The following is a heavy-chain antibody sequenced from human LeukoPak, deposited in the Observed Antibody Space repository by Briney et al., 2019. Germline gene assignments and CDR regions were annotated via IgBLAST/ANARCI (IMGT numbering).Heavy chain of an antibody. Sequence: GGSLRLSCAASGFTFSSYAMGWVRQAPGKGLVWVSRINSDGSSTSYADSVKGRFTISRDNAKNTLYLQMNSLRAEDTAVYYCARGSGEGYCSGGSCYADYWGQGTLVTVSS. J-gene: IGHJ4*02. D-gene: IGHD2-15*01. V-gene: IGHV3-74*01. CDR1: GFTFSSYA. CDR2: INSDGSST. CDR3: ARGSGEGYCSGGSCYADY.